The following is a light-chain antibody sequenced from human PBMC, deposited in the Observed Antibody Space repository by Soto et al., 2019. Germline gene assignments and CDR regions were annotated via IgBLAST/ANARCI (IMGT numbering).Light chain of an antibody. Sequence: EIVLTQSPATLSLSPGERDTLSCRASQSVSIFLAWYQQRPGQAPRLLIYDASNRATGIPARFSGSGSGTDFTLTISSLEPEDFAVYYCQQRSNWPRTFGGGTKVEIK. J-gene: IGKJ4*01. CDR3: QQRSNWPRT. V-gene: IGKV3-11*01. CDR1: QSVSIF. CDR2: DAS.